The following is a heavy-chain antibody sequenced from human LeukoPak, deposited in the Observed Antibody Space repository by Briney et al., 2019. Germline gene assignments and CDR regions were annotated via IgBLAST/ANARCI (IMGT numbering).Heavy chain of an antibody. V-gene: IGHV1-2*02. CDR2: INPHTGGT. D-gene: IGHD2-15*01. CDR1: GYTFTNYA. Sequence: ASVTVSCKASGYTFTNYAMNWVRQAPGQGLEWMGWINPHTGGTNYAQKFQGRVTMTRDTSISTAYMELGGLTSDDTAVYYCARPYCSGGSCHDYFDYWGQGTLVTVSS. CDR3: ARPYCSGGSCHDYFDY. J-gene: IGHJ4*02.